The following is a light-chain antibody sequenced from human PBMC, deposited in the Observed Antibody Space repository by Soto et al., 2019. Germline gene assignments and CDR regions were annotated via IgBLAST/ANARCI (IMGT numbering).Light chain of an antibody. CDR2: SNN. J-gene: IGLJ3*02. Sequence: QSVLTQPPSASGSPGQRVTISCSGSSSNIGSNTVNWYQQLRGTAPKLLIYSNNQRPSGVPDRFSGSKSGTSASLAISGLQSEDEADYYCAAWDDSLNGRWVFGGGTKLTVL. CDR1: SSNIGSNT. V-gene: IGLV1-44*01. CDR3: AAWDDSLNGRWV.